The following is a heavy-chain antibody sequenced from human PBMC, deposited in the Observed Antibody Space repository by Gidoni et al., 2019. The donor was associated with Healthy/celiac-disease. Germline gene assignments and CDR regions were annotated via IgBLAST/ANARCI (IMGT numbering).Heavy chain of an antibody. D-gene: IGHD6-19*01. CDR3: AKAEQWLVEGFDP. J-gene: IGHJ5*02. CDR2: ISGSGGST. Sequence: LEWVSAISGSGGSTYYADSVKGRFTISRDNSKNTLYLQMNSLRAEDTAVYYCAKAEQWLVEGFDPWGQGTLVTVSS. V-gene: IGHV3-23*01.